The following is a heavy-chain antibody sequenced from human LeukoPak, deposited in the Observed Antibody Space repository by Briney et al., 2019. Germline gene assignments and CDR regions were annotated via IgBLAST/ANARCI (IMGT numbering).Heavy chain of an antibody. Sequence: GASVKVSRKVSGYTLTELSMHWVRQAPGKGLEWMGGFDPEDGETIYAQKFQGRVTMTEDTSTDTAYMELSSLRSEDTAVYYCATGRRVYYGSGNLLYWGQGTLVTVSS. CDR3: ATGRRVYYGSGNLLY. V-gene: IGHV1-24*01. CDR1: GYTLTELS. J-gene: IGHJ4*02. CDR2: FDPEDGET. D-gene: IGHD3-10*01.